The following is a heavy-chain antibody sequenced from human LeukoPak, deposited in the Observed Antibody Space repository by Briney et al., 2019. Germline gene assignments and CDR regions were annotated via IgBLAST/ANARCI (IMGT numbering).Heavy chain of an antibody. CDR3: ARSGSGFSARRYYMDV. J-gene: IGHJ6*03. Sequence: SETLSLTCTVSGDSVTATYYWSWIRQPPGKGLEWIGSIFRSGRTYYNPSLKSRVSMSIDTSRNQFSLNLISVTAADTAVYYCARSGSGFSARRYYMDVWGKGTTVTVSS. CDR2: IFRSGRT. V-gene: IGHV4-38-2*02. D-gene: IGHD3-22*01. CDR1: GDSVTATYY.